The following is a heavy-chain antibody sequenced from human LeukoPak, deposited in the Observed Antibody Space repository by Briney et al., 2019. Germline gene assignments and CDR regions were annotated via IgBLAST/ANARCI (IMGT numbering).Heavy chain of an antibody. CDR1: GGSISSYY. V-gene: IGHV4-4*07. CDR2: IYTSGST. CDR3: ARNIPARPQDY. D-gene: IGHD6-6*01. Sequence: SETLSLTCTVSGGSISSYYWSWIRQPAGKGLEWIGRIYTSGSTNYNPSLKSRVTISVDTSKNQFSLELSSVTAADTAVYYCARNIPARPQDYWGQGTLVTVSS. J-gene: IGHJ4*02.